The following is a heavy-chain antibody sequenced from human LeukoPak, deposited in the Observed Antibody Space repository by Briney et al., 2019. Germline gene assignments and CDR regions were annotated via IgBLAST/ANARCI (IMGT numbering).Heavy chain of an antibody. Sequence: KSSETLSLHCTVSGDSVHSSDYFWGPIGQRPGKGLEWIVSIYHSGNIHYNASLKSHDTTSIDPKKNHLFLKLTDVTAANTAVYYGARQTRSTGITANWFGRWGQGALVSASS. V-gene: IGHV4-39*02. CDR1: GDSVHSSDYF. J-gene: IGHJ5*02. CDR3: ARQTRSTGITANWFGR. CDR2: IYHSGNI. D-gene: IGHD3-16*01.